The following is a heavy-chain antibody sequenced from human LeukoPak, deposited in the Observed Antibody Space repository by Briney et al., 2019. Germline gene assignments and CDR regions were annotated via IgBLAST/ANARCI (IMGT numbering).Heavy chain of an antibody. CDR3: AASWYNFDY. CDR2: IYYTGSA. Sequence: PSETLSLTCTVSGAPITRYYWSWIRQPPGKGLEWIGYIYYTGSANYNPSLKSRVSISVDTSKNQFSLRLSSVTAADTAVYYCAASWYNFDYWGQGTLVTVSS. J-gene: IGHJ4*02. CDR1: GAPITRYY. V-gene: IGHV4-59*12. D-gene: IGHD6-13*01.